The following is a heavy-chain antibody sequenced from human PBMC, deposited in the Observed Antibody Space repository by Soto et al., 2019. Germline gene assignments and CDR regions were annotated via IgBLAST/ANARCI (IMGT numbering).Heavy chain of an antibody. CDR3: AKTLGIVVVSAAIFRSYGMDV. J-gene: IGHJ6*02. Sequence: EVQLLESGGGLVQPGGSLRLSCAASGFTFSSYAMSWVRQAPGKGLEWVSAISGSGGSTYYADSVKGRFTISRDNSKNTLYLQMNSLRAEDTAVYYCAKTLGIVVVSAAIFRSYGMDVWGQGTTVTVSS. V-gene: IGHV3-23*01. CDR1: GFTFSSYA. D-gene: IGHD2-2*01. CDR2: ISGSGGST.